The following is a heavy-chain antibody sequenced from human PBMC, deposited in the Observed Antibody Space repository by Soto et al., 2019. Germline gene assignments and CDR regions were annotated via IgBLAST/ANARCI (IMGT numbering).Heavy chain of an antibody. CDR3: ARETNKGKFFFFQAEDGIRDL. Sequence: KGLERVAVISYDGSNKYYADSVKGRFTISRENSKNTLDLQMNSLRAEDTAVYYCARETNKGKFFFFQAEDGIRDL. CDR2: ISYDGSNK. V-gene: IGHV3-30-3*01. D-gene: IGHD3-3*01. J-gene: IGHJ2*01.